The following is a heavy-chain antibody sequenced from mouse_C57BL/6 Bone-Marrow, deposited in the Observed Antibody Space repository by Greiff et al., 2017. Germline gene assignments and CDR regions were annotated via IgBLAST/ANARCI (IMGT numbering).Heavy chain of an antibody. Sequence: VQLQQSGAELVRPGASVKLSCTASGFNIKDDYMHWVKQRPEQGLEWIGWIDPENGDTEYASKFQGKATITADTSSNTAYLQLSSLTSEDTAVYYCTVGNAWFAYWGQGTLVTVSA. CDR3: TVGNAWFAY. V-gene: IGHV14-4*01. CDR1: GFNIKDDY. CDR2: IDPENGDT. J-gene: IGHJ3*01. D-gene: IGHD2-1*01.